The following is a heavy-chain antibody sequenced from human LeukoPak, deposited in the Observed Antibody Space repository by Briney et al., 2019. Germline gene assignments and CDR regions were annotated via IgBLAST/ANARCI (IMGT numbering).Heavy chain of an antibody. CDR3: ARGFYVISHFDY. D-gene: IGHD3-9*01. V-gene: IGHV3-23*01. CDR1: GFIFSSYA. Sequence: GGSLTLSFAASGFIFSSYALSWLRQAPGKGLEWVAAISGSGGSTYYADSVKGQFTISRENSKNTLYLQMTSLRAEDTAVYYCARGFYVISHFDYWGQGTLVTVSS. J-gene: IGHJ4*02. CDR2: ISGSGGST.